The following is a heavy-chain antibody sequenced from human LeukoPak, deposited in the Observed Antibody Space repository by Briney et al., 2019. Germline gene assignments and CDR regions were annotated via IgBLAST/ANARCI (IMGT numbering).Heavy chain of an antibody. Sequence: RGSLRLSCAASGFSFSTFAMNWVRQAPGKGLEWVSAVSDSGGSTYYAASVKGRFTVSRDNSKNTVYLQMNSLRAEDTAVYYCAKGGGWLYYFDYWGQGTLVTVSS. CDR3: AKGGGWLYYFDY. J-gene: IGHJ4*02. D-gene: IGHD6-19*01. V-gene: IGHV3-23*01. CDR2: VSDSGGST. CDR1: GFSFSTFA.